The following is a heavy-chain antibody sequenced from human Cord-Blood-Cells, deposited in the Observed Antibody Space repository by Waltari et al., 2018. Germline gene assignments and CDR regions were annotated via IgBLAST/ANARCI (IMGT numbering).Heavy chain of an antibody. CDR1: GFTFSSYW. D-gene: IGHD5-18*01. J-gene: IGHJ3*02. V-gene: IGHV3-7*01. CDR2: IKQDGSEK. Sequence: EVQLVESGGGLVQPGGSLRLSCAASGFTFSSYWMSWVRQAPGKGLEWVANIKQDGSEKYYVDSVKGRCTISRDNAKNSLYLQMNSLRAEDTAVYYCARLGYSYGDAFDIWGQGTMVTVSS. CDR3: ARLGYSYGDAFDI.